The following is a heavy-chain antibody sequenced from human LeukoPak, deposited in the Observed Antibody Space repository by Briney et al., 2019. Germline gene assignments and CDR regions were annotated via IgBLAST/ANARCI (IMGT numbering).Heavy chain of an antibody. CDR3: ARDPGSGSYRASYGMDV. CDR1: GFTFSSYT. V-gene: IGHV3-21*01. D-gene: IGHD1-26*01. J-gene: IGHJ6*02. CDR2: ISSGSSYI. Sequence: GGSLRLSCAASGFTFSSYTMNWVRQAPGKGLEWVSSISSGSSYIYYADSVKGRFTISRDNAKNSLYLQMNSLRAEDTAVYYCARDPGSGSYRASYGMDVWGQGTTVTVSS.